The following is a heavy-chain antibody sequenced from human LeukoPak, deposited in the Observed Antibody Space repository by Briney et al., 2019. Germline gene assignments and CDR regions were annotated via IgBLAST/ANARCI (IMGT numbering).Heavy chain of an antibody. D-gene: IGHD2-2*01. CDR2: INSDGSST. Sequence: GGSLRLYCAASGFTFSSYWMHWVRQAPGKGLVWVSRINSDGSSTSYADSVKGRFTISRDNAKNTLYLQMNSLRAEDTAVYYCAKEAPAAIVGSFFDYWGQGTLVTVSS. CDR3: AKEAPAAIVGSFFDY. CDR1: GFTFSSYW. V-gene: IGHV3-74*01. J-gene: IGHJ4*02.